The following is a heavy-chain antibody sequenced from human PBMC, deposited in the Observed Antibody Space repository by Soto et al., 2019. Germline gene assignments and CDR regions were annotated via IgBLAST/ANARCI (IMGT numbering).Heavy chain of an antibody. D-gene: IGHD3-3*01. Sequence: PGGALRLSCAASGFTFSNYWMSWVRQAPGKGLEWVANIKQDGSQNYYVDSVKGRFTTSRDNTKNTLYLQMNSLRAEDTAVYYCARDRVDYDFWSGYIYYYYGKDVWGQVPTGTFSS. J-gene: IGHJ6*02. CDR3: ARDRVDYDFWSGYIYYYYGKDV. V-gene: IGHV3-7*01. CDR2: IKQDGSQN. CDR1: GFTFSNYW.